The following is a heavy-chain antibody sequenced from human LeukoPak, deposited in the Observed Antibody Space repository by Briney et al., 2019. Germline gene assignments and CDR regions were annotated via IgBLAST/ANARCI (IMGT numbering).Heavy chain of an antibody. CDR1: GGSISSGGYY. D-gene: IGHD2-2*01. Sequence: NPSQTLSLTCTVSGGSISSGGYYWSWIRQHPGKGLEWIGYIYYSGSTYYNPSLKSRVTISVDTSKNQFSLKLSSVTAPDTAVYYCAREPSIVVPAAIFHYGMDVWGQGTTVTVSS. J-gene: IGHJ6*02. V-gene: IGHV4-31*03. CDR2: IYYSGST. CDR3: AREPSIVVPAAIFHYGMDV.